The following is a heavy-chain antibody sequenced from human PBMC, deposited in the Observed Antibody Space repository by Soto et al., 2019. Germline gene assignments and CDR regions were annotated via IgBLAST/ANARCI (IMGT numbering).Heavy chain of an antibody. CDR1: CGSISSGGYS. CDR2: IYHSGNT. Sequence: TSETLSLTCAVSCGSISSGGYSWSWIRQPPGKGLEWIGYIYHSGNTYYNPSLKSRVTISVDRSKNQFSLKLSSVTAADTAVYYCARVPDRWGQGTLVTVS. D-gene: IGHD2-2*01. V-gene: IGHV4-30-2*01. CDR3: ARVPDR. J-gene: IGHJ5*02.